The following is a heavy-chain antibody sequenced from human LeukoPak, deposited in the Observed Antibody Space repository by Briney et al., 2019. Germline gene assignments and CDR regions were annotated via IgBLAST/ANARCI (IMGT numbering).Heavy chain of an antibody. CDR1: GYTFSSYD. V-gene: IGHV1-8*01. Sequence: ASVKVSCKASGYTFSSYDINWVRHAAGQGPEWMGWMNPKIGNTAYAQNFQGRAIMTRNTSISTAYMELSSLRFEDTAVFYCAIRTSRGVSGSSYFDSWGQGTLVTVSS. D-gene: IGHD3-10*01. CDR2: MNPKIGNT. J-gene: IGHJ4*02. CDR3: AIRTSRGVSGSSYFDS.